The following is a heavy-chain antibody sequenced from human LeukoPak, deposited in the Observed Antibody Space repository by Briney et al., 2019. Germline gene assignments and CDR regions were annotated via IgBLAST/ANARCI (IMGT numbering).Heavy chain of an antibody. CDR1: GYTFTSYG. CDR3: ARGRSGYSYGALGVFDI. D-gene: IGHD5-18*01. V-gene: IGHV1-18*01. CDR2: ISAYNGNT. J-gene: IGHJ3*02. Sequence: ASVKVSCKASGYTFTSYGISWVRQAPGQGLEWMGWISAYNGNTNYAQKLQGRVTMTTDTSTSTAYIELRSLRSDDTAVYYCARGRSGYSYGALGVFDIWGQGTMVTVSS.